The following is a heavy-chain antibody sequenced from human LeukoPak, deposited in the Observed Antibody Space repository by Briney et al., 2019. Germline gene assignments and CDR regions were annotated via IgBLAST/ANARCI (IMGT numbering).Heavy chain of an antibody. Sequence: PSQTLSLTCTVSGGSISSGGYYWSWIRQHPGKGLEWIGYIYYSGSTYYNPSLKSRVTISVDTSKNQFSLKLSSVTAADTAVYYCARTVLLVPSGQDYYFAYGGQGSLVTVSS. D-gene: IGHD2-8*02. CDR3: ARTVLLVPSGQDYYFAY. V-gene: IGHV4-31*03. CDR1: GGSISSGGYY. CDR2: IYYSGST. J-gene: IGHJ4*02.